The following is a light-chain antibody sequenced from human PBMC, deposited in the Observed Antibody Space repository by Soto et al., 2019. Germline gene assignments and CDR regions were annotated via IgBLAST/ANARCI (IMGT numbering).Light chain of an antibody. CDR2: ASS. V-gene: IGKV1-12*01. Sequence: DIQMTQSPSSVSASVGDRVTITCRASQDILSWLAWYQQKPGEAPRLLIYASSNLQSGVPSRFNGSGSGTDFTLSIGSLQPKDFATYYYQQANSFPITFGPGTRLDIK. CDR1: QDILSW. J-gene: IGKJ3*01. CDR3: QQANSFPIT.